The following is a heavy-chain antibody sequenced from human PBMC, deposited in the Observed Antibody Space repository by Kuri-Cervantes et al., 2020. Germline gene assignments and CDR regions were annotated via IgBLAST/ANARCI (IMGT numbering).Heavy chain of an antibody. D-gene: IGHD2-15*01. CDR2: IHADGITT. J-gene: IGHJ4*02. CDR1: GFTFSDYW. Sequence: GESLKISCAASGFTFSDYWMHWVRQAPGKGLVWVSHIHADGITTSYADSVRGRFTISRDNAKNSLYLQMNSLRAEDTAVYYCARVGVVVAATRGDFDYWGQGTLVTVSS. CDR3: ARVGVVVAATRGDFDY. V-gene: IGHV3-74*01.